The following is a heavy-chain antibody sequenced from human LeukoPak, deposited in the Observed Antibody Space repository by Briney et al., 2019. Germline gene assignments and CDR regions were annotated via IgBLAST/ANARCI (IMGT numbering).Heavy chain of an antibody. CDR1: GFTFSTYT. Sequence: PGESLRLSCAASGFTFSTYTINWVRRAPGKGLEWVSSISRSGSYIYSADSVKGRFTISRDNAKSSLYLHMDSLRVEDTAVYYCARDGVTVSSSPSYWYFDLWGRGTLVTVSS. V-gene: IGHV3-21*01. J-gene: IGHJ2*01. CDR2: ISRSGSYI. D-gene: IGHD3-3*01. CDR3: ARDGVTVSSSPSYWYFDL.